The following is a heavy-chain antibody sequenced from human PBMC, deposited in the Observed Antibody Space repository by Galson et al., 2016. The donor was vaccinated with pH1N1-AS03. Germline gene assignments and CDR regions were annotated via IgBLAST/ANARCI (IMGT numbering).Heavy chain of an antibody. CDR2: IKQDGSVE. CDR1: GFTFSSYG. V-gene: IGHV3-7*01. D-gene: IGHD4-23*01. CDR3: ARAVGGGDSF. J-gene: IGHJ4*02. Sequence: SLRLSCAASGFTFSSYGMHWLRQAPGKGLEWVANIKQDGSVEYYVDSVKGRFTISRDNAKNSLYLQMNSLRDEDTAVYYCARAVGGGDSFWGQGTLVTVSA.